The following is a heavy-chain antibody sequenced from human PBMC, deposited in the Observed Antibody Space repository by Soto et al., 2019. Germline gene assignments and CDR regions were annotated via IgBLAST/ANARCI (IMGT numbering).Heavy chain of an antibody. CDR2: ISAYNGNT. D-gene: IGHD3-10*01. V-gene: IGHV1-18*04. Sequence: QVQLVQSGAEVKKPGASVKVSCKASGYTFTSYGISWVRQAPGQGREWMGWISAYNGNTNYAQKLQGRVTMTTDTSTSTAYMELRSLRYDDTAVYYCARDPFRITMVRGVSDYWGQGTLVTVSS. CDR3: ARDPFRITMVRGVSDY. J-gene: IGHJ4*02. CDR1: GYTFTSYG.